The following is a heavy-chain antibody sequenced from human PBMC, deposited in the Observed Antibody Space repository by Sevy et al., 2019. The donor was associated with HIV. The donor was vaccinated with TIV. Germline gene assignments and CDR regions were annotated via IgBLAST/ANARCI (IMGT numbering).Heavy chain of an antibody. CDR1: GYTFTSYG. CDR3: ARGSDYGGNSDWFDP. CDR2: IGAYNGNT. Sequence: ASVKVSCKASGYTFTSYGISWVRQAPGQGLEWMGWIGAYNGNTNYAQKLQGRVTMTTDTSTSTAYMELRSLRSDDTAVYYCARGSDYGGNSDWFDPWGQGTMVTVSS. V-gene: IGHV1-18*01. D-gene: IGHD4-17*01. J-gene: IGHJ5*02.